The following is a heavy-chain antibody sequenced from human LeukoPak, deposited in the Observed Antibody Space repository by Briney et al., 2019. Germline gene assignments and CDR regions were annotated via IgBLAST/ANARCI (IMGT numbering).Heavy chain of an antibody. CDR2: ISYDGSKK. Sequence: GRSLRLSCAASGFTFSCYAMHSVRPAPSEGLEGVAVISYDGSKKYSADSVKGRFTISRDKSKNTLYLQMNSLRAEDTAVYYCAREYGYGDWDWFDPWGQGTLVTVSS. V-gene: IGHV3-30-3*01. J-gene: IGHJ5*02. CDR1: GFTFSCYA. D-gene: IGHD4-17*01. CDR3: AREYGYGDWDWFDP.